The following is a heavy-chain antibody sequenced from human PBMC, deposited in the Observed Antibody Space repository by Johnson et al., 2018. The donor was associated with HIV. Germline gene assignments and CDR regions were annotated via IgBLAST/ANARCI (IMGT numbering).Heavy chain of an antibody. V-gene: IGHV3-33*01. CDR2: IWYDGSNK. J-gene: IGHJ3*02. Sequence: VQLVESVGGVVQPGRSLRLSCAASGFTFSSYGMHWVRQSPGKGLEWVAVIWYDGSNKYYADSVKGRFTISRDNSKNTLYLQMNSLRAEDTALYYCARDRCSSTTCLDAFDIWGQGTMVTVSS. CDR3: ARDRCSSTTCLDAFDI. D-gene: IGHD2-2*01. CDR1: GFTFSSYG.